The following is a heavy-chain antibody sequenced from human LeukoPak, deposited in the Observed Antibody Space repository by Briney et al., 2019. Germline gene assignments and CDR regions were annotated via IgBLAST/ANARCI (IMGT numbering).Heavy chain of an antibody. V-gene: IGHV5-51*01. CDR1: GYSFTSYW. J-gene: IGHJ4*02. CDR3: ARHKPHVLLWFGELDLDY. D-gene: IGHD3-10*01. CDR2: IYPGDSDT. Sequence: GESLKISCKGSGYSFTSYWIGWVRQMPGKGLEWMGIIYPGDSDTRYSPSFQGQVTISADKSISTAYLQWSSLKASDTAMYYCARHKPHVLLWFGELDLDYWGQGTLVTVSS.